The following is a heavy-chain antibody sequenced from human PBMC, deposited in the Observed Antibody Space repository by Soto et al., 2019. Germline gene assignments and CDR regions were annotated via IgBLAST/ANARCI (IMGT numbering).Heavy chain of an antibody. CDR1: GEALGSGQSY. CDR2: TFVTGAT. CDR3: ARGRSDSAGSSFGRRMDV. V-gene: IGHV4-61*01. J-gene: IGHJ6*02. Sequence: QVQLQESGPGLVKSSETLSLICFVSGEALGSGQSYWNWIRQAPGKGLEWIGQTFVTGATKYSASLMSRVTMAVDTSKRQISLTLTSVTAADSATYFCARGRSDSAGSSFGRRMDVWGQGTTVTVSS. D-gene: IGHD3-10*01.